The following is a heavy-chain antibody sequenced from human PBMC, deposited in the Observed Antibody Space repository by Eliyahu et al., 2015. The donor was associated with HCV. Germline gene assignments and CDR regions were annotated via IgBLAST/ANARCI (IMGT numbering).Heavy chain of an antibody. Sequence: EVQLLESGGGLVQPGGSLRLSCXASGXXFSSYAMSWVRQAPGKGLEWVSAISGSGGSTYYADSVKGRFTISRDNSKNTLYLQMNSLRAEDTAVYYCAKVGITMIINYFDYWGQGTLVTVSS. D-gene: IGHD3-22*01. V-gene: IGHV3-23*01. CDR2: ISGSGGST. J-gene: IGHJ4*02. CDR1: GXXFSSYA. CDR3: AKVGITMIINYFDY.